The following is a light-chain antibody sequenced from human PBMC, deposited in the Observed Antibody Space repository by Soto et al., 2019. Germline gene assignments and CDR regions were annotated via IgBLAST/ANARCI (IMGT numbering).Light chain of an antibody. Sequence: EIVMTQSPATLSVSPGERATLSCRASQSVSNNLAWYQQKPGQAPRLLIYDASNRATGIPARFSGSGSGTDFTLTISSLEPEDFAVYYCHQRSNWWTFGQGTRLEI. V-gene: IGKV3-11*01. CDR3: HQRSNWWT. CDR1: QSVSNN. CDR2: DAS. J-gene: IGKJ5*01.